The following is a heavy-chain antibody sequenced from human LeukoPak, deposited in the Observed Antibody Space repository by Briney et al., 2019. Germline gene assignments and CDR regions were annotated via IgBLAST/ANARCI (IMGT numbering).Heavy chain of an antibody. D-gene: IGHD3-10*02. V-gene: IGHV3-23*01. Sequence: GGSLRLSCAASGFTFDDYGMSWVRQAPGKGLEWVSAISGSGGSTYYADSVKGRFTISRDNSKNTLYLQMNSLRAEDTAVYYCAELGITMIGGVWGKGTTVTISS. CDR3: AELGITMIGGV. CDR2: ISGSGGST. CDR1: GFTFDDYG. J-gene: IGHJ6*04.